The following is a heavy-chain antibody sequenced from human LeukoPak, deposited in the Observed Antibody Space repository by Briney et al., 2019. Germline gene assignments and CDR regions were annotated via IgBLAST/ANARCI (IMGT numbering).Heavy chain of an antibody. CDR2: IYYSGST. CDR1: GGSLSSYY. CDR3: ARYSGSYLSFDY. J-gene: IGHJ4*02. Sequence: PSETLSLTCTVSGGSLSSYYWSWLRQPPGKGLEWVGYIYYSGSTNYNPSLNSRVTISVDTSKNQFSLKLSSVTAADTAVYYCARYSGSYLSFDYWGQGTLVTVSS. V-gene: IGHV4-59*01. D-gene: IGHD1-26*01.